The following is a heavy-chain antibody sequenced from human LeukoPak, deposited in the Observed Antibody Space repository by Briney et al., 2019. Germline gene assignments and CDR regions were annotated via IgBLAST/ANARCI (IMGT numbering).Heavy chain of an antibody. V-gene: IGHV1-18*01. Sequence: ASVKVSCKASGYTFTSYGISWVRQAPGQGLEWMGWISANNGNTNYAQKLQGRVTMNTDTSTSTAYMELRSLRSDDTAVYYCARSIAATPVLYNWCDPWGQGTVVTVSS. D-gene: IGHD2-15*01. CDR3: ARSIAATPVLYNWCDP. CDR1: GYTFTSYG. CDR2: ISANNGNT. J-gene: IGHJ5*02.